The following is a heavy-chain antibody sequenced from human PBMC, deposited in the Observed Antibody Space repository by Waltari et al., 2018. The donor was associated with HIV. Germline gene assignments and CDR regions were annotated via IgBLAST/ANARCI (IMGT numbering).Heavy chain of an antibody. CDR1: GFTFSSFG. J-gene: IGHJ4*02. CDR2: IWCDGSKK. Sequence: QVQLVESGGGVVQPGRSLRLSCAASGFTFSSFGMHWVRQAPGKELEWVSGIWCDGSKKVYADSVKCRFTISRDNSKNIVHLQMNSLRAEDTALYYCARDRGGLRQPLDYWGQGTLVTVSS. V-gene: IGHV3-33*01. D-gene: IGHD3-16*01. CDR3: ARDRGGLRQPLDY.